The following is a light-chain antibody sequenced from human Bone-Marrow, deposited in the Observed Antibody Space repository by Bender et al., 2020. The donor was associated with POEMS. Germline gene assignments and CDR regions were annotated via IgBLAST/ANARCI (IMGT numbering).Light chain of an antibody. CDR3: QSWDSTTGI. V-gene: IGLV3-1*01. CDR2: QDS. CDR1: KLGDKY. Sequence: SYELTQEPSVSVSPGQTATITCSGDKLGDKYVSWFQQRPGQSPVLVIFQDSRRPSGISERFSGSNSANTATLTISGTQAIDEADYYCQSWDSTTGIFGGGTKLTVL. J-gene: IGLJ2*01.